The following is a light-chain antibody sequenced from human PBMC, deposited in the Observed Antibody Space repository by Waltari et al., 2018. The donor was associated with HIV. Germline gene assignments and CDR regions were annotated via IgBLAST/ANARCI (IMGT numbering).Light chain of an antibody. CDR2: DDS. J-gene: IGLJ3*02. V-gene: IGLV3-21*02. Sequence: SNVLTQPPSVSVAPGQTARITCEGNNTGSKSVHWYQQRPGQAPVVVVFDDSDRPSGIPERFAGSNSGNTATLTISRVEAGDEADYYCQVWDSSRDWVFGGGTKLTVL. CDR1: NTGSKS. CDR3: QVWDSSRDWV.